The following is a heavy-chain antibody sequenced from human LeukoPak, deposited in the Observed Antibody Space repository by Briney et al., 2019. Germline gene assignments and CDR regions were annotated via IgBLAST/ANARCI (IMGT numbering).Heavy chain of an antibody. CDR3: ARDILVGIAAAGRALHYYYYGMDV. CDR1: GGTFISYA. D-gene: IGHD6-13*01. CDR2: IIPIFGTA. V-gene: IGHV1-69*13. Sequence: SVKVSCKASGGTFISYAISWVRQAPGQGLEWMGGIIPIFGTANYAQKFQGRVTITADESTSTAYMELSSLRSEDTAVYYCARDILVGIAAAGRALHYYYYGMDVWGQGTTVTVSS. J-gene: IGHJ6*02.